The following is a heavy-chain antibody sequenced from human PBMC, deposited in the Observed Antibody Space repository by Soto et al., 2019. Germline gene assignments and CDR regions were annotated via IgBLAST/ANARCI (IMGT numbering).Heavy chain of an antibody. CDR2: ISYDGSNK. CDR1: GFTFSSYG. V-gene: IGHV3-30*18. Sequence: QVQLVESGGGVVQPGRSLRLSCAASGFTFSSYGMHWVRQATGKGLEWVAVISYDGSNKYYADSVKGRFTISRDNSKNTLYLQMNSLRAEETAVYYCAKDDYGNWFDPWGQGTLVTVSS. CDR3: AKDDYGNWFDP. D-gene: IGHD4-17*01. J-gene: IGHJ5*02.